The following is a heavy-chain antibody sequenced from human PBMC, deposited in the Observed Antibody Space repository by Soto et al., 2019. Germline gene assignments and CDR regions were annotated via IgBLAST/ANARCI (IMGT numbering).Heavy chain of an antibody. Sequence: PGGSLRLSCAASGFTFSSYGMHWVRQAPGKGLEWVAVIWYDGSNKYYADSVKGRFTISRDNSKNTLYLQMNSLRAEDTAVYYCARDPAKWLLFPLGAGYYGMDVWGQGTTVTVSS. CDR1: GFTFSSYG. D-gene: IGHD3-3*01. J-gene: IGHJ6*02. CDR3: ARDPAKWLLFPLGAGYYGMDV. V-gene: IGHV3-33*01. CDR2: IWYDGSNK.